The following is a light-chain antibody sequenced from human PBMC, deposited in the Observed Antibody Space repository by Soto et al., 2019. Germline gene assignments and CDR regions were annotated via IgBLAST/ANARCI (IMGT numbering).Light chain of an antibody. Sequence: VLPQPPSASGSPGQSVTFSCTGTSSDVGTYDYVSWYQQYPGKAPKLLIYGVTRRPSGVPDRFSGSKSGNTAALTVSGLQAEDEAYYYCSSYAGRSMYVFGTGTKVTVL. CDR2: GVT. CDR3: SSYAGRSMYV. J-gene: IGLJ1*01. V-gene: IGLV2-8*01. CDR1: SSDVGTYDY.